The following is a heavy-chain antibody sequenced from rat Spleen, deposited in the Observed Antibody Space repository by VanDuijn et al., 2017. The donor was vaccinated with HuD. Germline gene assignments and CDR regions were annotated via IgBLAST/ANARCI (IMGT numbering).Heavy chain of an antibody. D-gene: IGHD1-9*01. Sequence: EVRLVESGGGLVQPGRSLKLSCEASGFTFNNYWMTWIRQAPGKGLEWVASISYDGGSTYYRDSVKGRFHISRDNAKSTLCLQMDRLRSEDTATYYCARRHYGYTDYFDYWGQGVMVTVSS. V-gene: IGHV5-31*01. CDR3: ARRHYGYTDYFDY. CDR2: ISYDGGST. CDR1: GFTFNNYW. J-gene: IGHJ2*01.